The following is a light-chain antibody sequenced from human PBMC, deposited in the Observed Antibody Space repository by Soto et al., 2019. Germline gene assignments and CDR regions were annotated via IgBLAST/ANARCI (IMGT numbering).Light chain of an antibody. J-gene: IGLJ2*01. CDR2: QDT. Sequence: SYELTQPPSVSVSPGQTATITCSGDKLGDKYACWYQQKPGQSPVLVIYQDTKRPSGIPERFSGSNSGNTATLTISGTQAMDEADYYCQAWDSFIGVFGGGTKLTFL. CDR3: QAWDSFIGV. V-gene: IGLV3-1*01. CDR1: KLGDKY.